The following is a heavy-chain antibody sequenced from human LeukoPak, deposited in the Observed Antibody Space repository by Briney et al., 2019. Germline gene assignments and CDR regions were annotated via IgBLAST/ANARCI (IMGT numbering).Heavy chain of an antibody. Sequence: GSLRLSCAASGFTFNNYVMTWVRQAPGKGLEWVSSISASAAMTYYADSVRGRFAVSRDNSKNTLYLQMNSLRAEDTAVYYCAKDPGDAREVYYYYYMDVWGKGTTVTISS. CDR2: ISASAAMT. CDR3: AKDPGDAREVYYYYYMDV. V-gene: IGHV3-23*01. CDR1: GFTFNNYV. J-gene: IGHJ6*03. D-gene: IGHD7-27*01.